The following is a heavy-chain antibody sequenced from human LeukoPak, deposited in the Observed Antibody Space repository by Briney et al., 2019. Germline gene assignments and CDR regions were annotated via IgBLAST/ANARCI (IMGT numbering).Heavy chain of an antibody. Sequence: PSGTLSLTCAVSGGSISSSNWWSWVRQPPGKGLEWIGEIYHSGSTNYNPSLKSRVTISVDTSKNQFSLKLSSVTAADTAVYYCARVLRGYSYGPFDYWGQGTLVTVSS. J-gene: IGHJ4*02. CDR1: GGSISSSNW. CDR2: IYHSGST. V-gene: IGHV4-4*02. CDR3: ARVLRGYSYGPFDY. D-gene: IGHD5-18*01.